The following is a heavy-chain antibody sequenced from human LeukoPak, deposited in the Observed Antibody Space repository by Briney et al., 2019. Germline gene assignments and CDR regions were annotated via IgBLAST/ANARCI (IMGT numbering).Heavy chain of an antibody. D-gene: IGHD5-18*01. CDR3: ATYVDTVRYDAFDV. V-gene: IGHV3-9*01. CDR2: ISWNSGSI. J-gene: IGHJ3*01. Sequence: GGSLRLSCAASGFTFDGYAMHWVRQAPGKGLEWVSGISWNSGSIGYADSVKGRFTISRDNAKNSLYLQMNSLRTEDAAVYYCATYVDTVRYDAFDVWGQGTMVTVSS. CDR1: GFTFDGYA.